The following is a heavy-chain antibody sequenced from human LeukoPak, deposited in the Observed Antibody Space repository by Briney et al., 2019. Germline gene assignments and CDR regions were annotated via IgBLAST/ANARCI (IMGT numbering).Heavy chain of an antibody. J-gene: IGHJ5*02. V-gene: IGHV4-38-2*02. D-gene: IGHD6-13*01. CDR2: IYHSGNT. Sequence: SETLSLTCTVSGYSISSGYYWGWIRQSPGKGLEWIGSIYHSGNTYYNPSLKSRVTISVDTSKNQFPLKLSSVTAADTAVYYCARAYSSSWYFNWFDPWGQGTLVTVSS. CDR1: GYSISSGYY. CDR3: ARAYSSSWYFNWFDP.